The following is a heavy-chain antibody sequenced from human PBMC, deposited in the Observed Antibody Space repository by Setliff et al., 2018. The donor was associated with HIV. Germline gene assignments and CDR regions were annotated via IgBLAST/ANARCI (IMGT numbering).Heavy chain of an antibody. Sequence: PSETLSLTCAVSGVSITSATYYWSWIRHSPGKGLEWIGYIDYSGSAFYNPSLKSRLTISQDTSKNQFSLRMKSVTAADTAVYYCAREGKTALVTKYFDYWGQGTLVTVSS. CDR1: GVSITSATYY. J-gene: IGHJ4*02. V-gene: IGHV4-31*11. D-gene: IGHD5-18*01. CDR2: IDYSGSA. CDR3: AREGKTALVTKYFDY.